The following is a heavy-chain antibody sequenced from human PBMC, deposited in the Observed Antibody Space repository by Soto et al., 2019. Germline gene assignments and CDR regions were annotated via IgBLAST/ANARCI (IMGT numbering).Heavy chain of an antibody. CDR2: ISSSGSTI. Sequence: QVQLVESGGGLVKPGGSLRLSCAACGFTFSDYYMSWIRQAPGKGLEWVSYISSSGSTIYYADSVKGRFTISRDNAKNSLYLQMNSLRAEDTAVYYCARVTKDLLWFGELTLLDYWGQGTLVTVSS. CDR1: GFTFSDYY. J-gene: IGHJ4*02. D-gene: IGHD3-10*01. V-gene: IGHV3-11*01. CDR3: ARVTKDLLWFGELTLLDY.